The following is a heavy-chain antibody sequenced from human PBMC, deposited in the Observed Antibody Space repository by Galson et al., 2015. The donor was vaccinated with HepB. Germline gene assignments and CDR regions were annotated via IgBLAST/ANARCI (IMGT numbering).Heavy chain of an antibody. CDR1: GFSFKYYG. V-gene: IGHV3-30*18. D-gene: IGHD3-22*01. Sequence: SLRLSCAASGFSFKYYGMHWVRQAPGKGPEWVALISYDSTYKLYVDSVKGRFTISRDNSRNTMYLQMNSLRVEDTAVYYCVKPYYYDSSAYYHDYWGQGTLVTVSS. J-gene: IGHJ4*02. CDR3: VKPYYYDSSAYYHDY. CDR2: ISYDSTYK.